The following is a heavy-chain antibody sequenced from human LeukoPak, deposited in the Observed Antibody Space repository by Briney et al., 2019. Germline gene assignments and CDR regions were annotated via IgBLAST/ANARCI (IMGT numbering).Heavy chain of an antibody. CDR2: INAGNGNT. CDR1: GYTFTSYA. V-gene: IGHV1-3*01. D-gene: IGHD4-17*01. J-gene: IGHJ4*02. CDR3: ARGPRATVTTWIFY. Sequence: ASVKVSCKASGYTFTSYAMHWVRQAPGQRLEWMGWINAGNGNTKYSQKFQGRVTITRDTSASTAYMELSSLRSEDTAVYYCARGPRATVTTWIFYWGQGTLVTVSS.